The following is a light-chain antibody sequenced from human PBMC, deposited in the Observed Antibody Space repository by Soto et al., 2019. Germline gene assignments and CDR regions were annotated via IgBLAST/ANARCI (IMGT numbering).Light chain of an antibody. V-gene: IGKV1-5*01. CDR1: QSITKW. CDR3: QHYITYPWA. Sequence: EIQMTQAAAALSESEGDRVTITCRASQSITKWLAWYQQKPGKAPKVLIYDASILESGVPSRFSGSGSGTEFTLTISSLQPDDFATYYCQHYITYPWAFGQGTKV. J-gene: IGKJ1*01. CDR2: DAS.